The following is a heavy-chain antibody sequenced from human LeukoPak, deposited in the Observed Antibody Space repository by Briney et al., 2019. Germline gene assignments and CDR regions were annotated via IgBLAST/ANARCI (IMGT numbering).Heavy chain of an antibody. J-gene: IGHJ4*02. CDR2: IYYSGST. D-gene: IGHD3-16*02. CDR3: ARYIWGSYPTFEDY. CDR1: GGSISSYY. V-gene: IGHV4-59*01. Sequence: SETLSLICTVSGGSISSYYWSWIRQPPGKGLEWIGYIYYSGSTNYNPSLKSRVTISVDTSKNQFSLKLSSVTAADTAVYSCARYIWGSYPTFEDYWGQGTLVTVSS.